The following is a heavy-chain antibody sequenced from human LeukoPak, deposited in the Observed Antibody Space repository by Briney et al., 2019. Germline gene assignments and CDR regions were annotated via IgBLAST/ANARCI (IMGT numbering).Heavy chain of an antibody. J-gene: IGHJ4*02. Sequence: GGSLRLSCAASGFTVSSNYMSWVRRAPGKGLEWVSVIYSGGSTYYADSVKGRFTISRDNSKNTLYLQMNSLRAEDTAVYYCARGELTSFFDYWGQGTLVTVSS. CDR2: IYSGGST. CDR1: GFTVSSNY. V-gene: IGHV3-53*01. CDR3: ARGELTSFFDY. D-gene: IGHD1-26*01.